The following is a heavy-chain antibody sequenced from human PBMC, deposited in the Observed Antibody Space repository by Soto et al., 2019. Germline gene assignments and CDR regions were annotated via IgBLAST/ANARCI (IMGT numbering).Heavy chain of an antibody. Sequence: SETLSLTCTVSGGSISSGGYYWSWIRQHPGKGLEWIGYIYYSGSTYYNPSLKSRVTISVGTSKNQFSLKLSSVTAADTAVYYCATLPFKTTVVTPKDYWGQGTLVTVS. CDR1: GGSISSGGYY. CDR2: IYYSGST. CDR3: ATLPFKTTVVTPKDY. V-gene: IGHV4-31*02. J-gene: IGHJ4*02. D-gene: IGHD4-17*01.